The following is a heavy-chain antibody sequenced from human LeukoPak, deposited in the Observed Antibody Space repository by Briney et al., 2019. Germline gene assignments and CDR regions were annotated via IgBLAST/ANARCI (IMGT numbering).Heavy chain of an antibody. D-gene: IGHD6-13*01. J-gene: IGHJ4*02. Sequence: PSETLSLTCTVSGGSISSSSYYWGWIRQPPGKGLEWIGSIYYSGSTYYNPSLKSRVTISVDTSKNQFSLKLSSVTAADTAVYYCARGYSSTWYNLFDYWGQGTLVTVSS. CDR1: GGSISSSSYY. V-gene: IGHV4-39*07. CDR2: IYYSGST. CDR3: ARGYSSTWYNLFDY.